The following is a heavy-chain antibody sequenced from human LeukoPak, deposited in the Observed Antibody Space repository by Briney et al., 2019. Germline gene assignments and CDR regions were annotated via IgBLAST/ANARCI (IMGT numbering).Heavy chain of an antibody. CDR2: ISWSGGGI. CDR3: AKGQYSGYDSQPDN. D-gene: IGHD5-12*01. CDR1: GFTFGDYA. V-gene: IGHV3-9*01. Sequence: PGRSLRLSCAASGFTFGDYAMRWVRQAPGKGLQWVSGISWSGGGIGYADSVKGRFTISRDNAKNSLYLQMNSLRPEDTAFYYCAKGQYSGYDSQPDNWGQGALVTVSS. J-gene: IGHJ1*01.